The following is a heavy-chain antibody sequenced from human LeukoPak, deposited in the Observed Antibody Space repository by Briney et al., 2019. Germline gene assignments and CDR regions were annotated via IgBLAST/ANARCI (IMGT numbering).Heavy chain of an antibody. V-gene: IGHV1-18*01. CDR1: GYTFTSHG. Sequence: ASVKVSCKASGYTFTSHGISWLRQAPGQGLEWMGWISAYNGNTNYAQKLQGRVTMTTDTSTSTAYMELRSLRSDDTAVYYCARDLSGYSYGQIDYWGQGTLVTVSS. CDR3: ARDLSGYSYGQIDY. D-gene: IGHD5-18*01. CDR2: ISAYNGNT. J-gene: IGHJ4*02.